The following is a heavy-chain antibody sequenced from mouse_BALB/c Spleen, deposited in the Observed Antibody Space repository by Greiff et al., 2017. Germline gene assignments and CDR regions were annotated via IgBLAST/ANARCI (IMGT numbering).Heavy chain of an antibody. V-gene: IGHV5-17*02. J-gene: IGHJ4*01. CDR2: ISSGSSTI. Sequence: EVNVVESGGGLVQPGGSRKLSCAASGFTFSSFGMHWVRQAPEKGLEWVAYISSGSSTIYYADTVKGRFTISRDNPKNTLFLQMTSLRSEDTAMYYCARNGNSYAMDYWGQGTSVTVSS. CDR3: ARNGNSYAMDY. CDR1: GFTFSSFG.